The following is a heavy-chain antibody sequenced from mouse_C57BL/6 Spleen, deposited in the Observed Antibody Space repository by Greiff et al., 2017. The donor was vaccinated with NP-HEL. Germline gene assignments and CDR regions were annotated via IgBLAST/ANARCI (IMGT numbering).Heavy chain of an antibody. CDR3: ARHGSSYYFDY. V-gene: IGHV5-17*01. D-gene: IGHD1-1*01. CDR1: GFTFSDYG. J-gene: IGHJ2*01. CDR2: ISSGSSTI. Sequence: DVMLVESGGGLVKPGGSLKLSCAASGFTFSDYGMHWVRQAPEKGLEWVAYISSGSSTIYYADTVKGRFTISRDNAKKTLFLQMTSLRSEDTAMYYCARHGSSYYFDYWGQGTTLTVSS.